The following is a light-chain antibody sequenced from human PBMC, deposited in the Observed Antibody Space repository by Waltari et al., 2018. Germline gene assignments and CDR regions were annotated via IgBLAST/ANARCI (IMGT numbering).Light chain of an antibody. CDR2: DVK. Sequence: QSALTQPASASPSPGPSITLSCTGTSRRVRGYDTFSWYQQHPGKAPQLMIYDVKKRPSGVSHRFSASKSGNTASLTIFGLQAEDEADYYCISYTSTTTYVVVGGGTKLTVL. V-gene: IGLV2-14*03. J-gene: IGLJ2*01. CDR1: SRRVRGYDT. CDR3: ISYTSTTTYVV.